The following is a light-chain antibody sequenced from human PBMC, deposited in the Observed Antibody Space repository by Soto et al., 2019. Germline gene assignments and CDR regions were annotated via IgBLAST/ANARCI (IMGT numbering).Light chain of an antibody. Sequence: EIVLTQSPATLSLSPGERATLSCRASQGVSNYLAWYQQKPGQAPRLLLYDATNRATGIPDRFSGSGSGTDFTLTVSSLEPEDSAVYYCQQRSDWPLTSGGGTKVDIK. CDR2: DAT. V-gene: IGKV3-11*01. CDR1: QGVSNY. J-gene: IGKJ4*01. CDR3: QQRSDWPLT.